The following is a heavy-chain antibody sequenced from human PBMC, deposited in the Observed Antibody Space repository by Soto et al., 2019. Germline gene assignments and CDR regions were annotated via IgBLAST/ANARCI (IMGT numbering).Heavy chain of an antibody. CDR2: TNAGNGNT. CDR3: ARISSYYLIDDY. CDR1: GYTFTSYA. Sequence: QVQLVQSGAEEKKPGASVKVSCKASGYTFTSYAMHWVRQAPGQRLEWMGWTNAGNGNTKYSQKFQGRVTITRDTSASTAYVELSSLRSEDTAVYYCARISSYYLIDDYWGQGTLVTVSS. J-gene: IGHJ4*02. V-gene: IGHV1-3*05. D-gene: IGHD3-22*01.